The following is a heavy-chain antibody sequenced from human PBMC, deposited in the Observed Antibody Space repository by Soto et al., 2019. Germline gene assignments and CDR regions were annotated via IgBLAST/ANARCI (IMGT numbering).Heavy chain of an antibody. D-gene: IGHD2-2*01. V-gene: IGHV1-69*02. Sequence: GASVKVSCKASGGTFSSYTISWVRQAPGQGLEWMGRIIPILGIANYAQKIQGRVTITADKSTSTAYMELSSLRSEDTAVYYCARSTDIVVVPAAMKFVGWFDPWGQGTLVTVSS. CDR2: IIPILGIA. CDR1: GGTFSSYT. CDR3: ARSTDIVVVPAAMKFVGWFDP. J-gene: IGHJ5*02.